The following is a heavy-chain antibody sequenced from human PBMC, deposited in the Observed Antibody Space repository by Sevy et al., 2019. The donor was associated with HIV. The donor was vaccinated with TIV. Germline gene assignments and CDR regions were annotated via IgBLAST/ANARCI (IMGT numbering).Heavy chain of an antibody. Sequence: GGSLRLSCTASGFTFSNFGMHWVRQLPGKGLEWVTFIRYEGTDKYYAASVKGRFTISRDDSKNTLYPQMDSLRAEDTAIYYCAKELAGPGRRYFDYWGQGTLVTVSS. D-gene: IGHD6-13*01. V-gene: IGHV3-30*02. CDR2: IRYEGTDK. CDR1: GFTFSNFG. J-gene: IGHJ4*02. CDR3: AKELAGPGRRYFDY.